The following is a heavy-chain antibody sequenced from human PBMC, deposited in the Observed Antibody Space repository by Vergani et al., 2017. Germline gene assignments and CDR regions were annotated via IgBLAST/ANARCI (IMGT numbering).Heavy chain of an antibody. CDR2: ISSDGGST. D-gene: IGHD5-12*01. V-gene: IGHV3-23*04. J-gene: IGHJ6*02. CDR3: ARDRVDIVATTTYYYYYYGMDV. CDR1: GFTFSDFS. Sequence: EVHLEESGGGLVQPGGSLRLSCAASGFTFSDFSMSWVRQAPGKGLEWVSTISSDGGSTYYADSVKGRFTISRDNSKNTLSLQMNSLTAEDTAIYYCARDRVDIVATTTYYYYYYGMDVWGQGTTVTVSS.